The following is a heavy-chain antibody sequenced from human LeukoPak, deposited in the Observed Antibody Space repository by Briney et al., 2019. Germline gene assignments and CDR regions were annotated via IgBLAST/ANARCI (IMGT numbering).Heavy chain of an antibody. CDR2: ISWNSGSI. V-gene: IGHV3-9*01. CDR1: GFTFDDYA. D-gene: IGHD6-25*01. J-gene: IGHJ4*02. CDR3: AKESGDY. Sequence: GGSLRLSCAASGFTFDDYAMHWVRQAPGKGLEWVSGISWNSGSIGYADSVKGRFTISRDNAKNSLYLQMNSLRAEDTALYYCAKESGDYWGQGTLVTVSS.